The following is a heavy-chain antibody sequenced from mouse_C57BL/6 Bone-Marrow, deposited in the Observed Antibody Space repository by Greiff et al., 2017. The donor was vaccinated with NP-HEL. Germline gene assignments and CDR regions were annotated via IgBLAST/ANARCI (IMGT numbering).Heavy chain of an antibody. Sequence: VQLQQSGGDLVKPGGSLKLSCAASGSTFSSYGMSWVRQTPDKRLEWVATISSGGSYTYYPDSVKGRFTISRDNAKNTLYLQMSSLKSEDTAMYYCASPYDYDVAWFAYWGQGTLVTVSA. J-gene: IGHJ3*01. CDR1: GSTFSSYG. D-gene: IGHD2-4*01. CDR3: ASPYDYDVAWFAY. CDR2: ISSGGSYT. V-gene: IGHV5-6*01.